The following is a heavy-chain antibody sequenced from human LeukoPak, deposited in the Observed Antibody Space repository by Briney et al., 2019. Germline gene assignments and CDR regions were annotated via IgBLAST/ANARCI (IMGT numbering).Heavy chain of an antibody. Sequence: ASVKVSCKASGYTFTSYGISWVRRAPGQGLEWMGWISAYNGNTNYAQKFQARVTMTTDTSTSTAYMELRGLRSDDTAVYYCARDQFAGYCSSTSCYVFRFDPWGQGTLVTVSS. J-gene: IGHJ5*02. CDR3: ARDQFAGYCSSTSCYVFRFDP. V-gene: IGHV1-18*01. CDR2: ISAYNGNT. CDR1: GYTFTSYG. D-gene: IGHD2-2*01.